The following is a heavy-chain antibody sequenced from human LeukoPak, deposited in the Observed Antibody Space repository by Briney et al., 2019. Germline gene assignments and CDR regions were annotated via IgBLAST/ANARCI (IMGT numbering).Heavy chain of an antibody. D-gene: IGHD6-13*01. J-gene: IGHJ4*02. Sequence: GGSLRLSCAASGFTFSSYSMNWVRQAPGKGLEWVSYISSSSSTIYYADSVKGRFTISRDNAKNSLYLQMNSLRAEDTAVYYCARGPAAGPIYLDFWGQGTLVTVSS. V-gene: IGHV3-48*01. CDR1: GFTFSSYS. CDR2: ISSSSSTI. CDR3: ARGPAAGPIYLDF.